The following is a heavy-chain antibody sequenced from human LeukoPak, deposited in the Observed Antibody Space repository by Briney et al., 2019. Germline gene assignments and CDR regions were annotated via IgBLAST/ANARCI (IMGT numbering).Heavy chain of an antibody. D-gene: IGHD3-3*01. J-gene: IGHJ6*03. CDR1: GGSISSGGYY. CDR2: IYHSGST. CDR3: ARGILEWLNDYYYYMDV. Sequence: ASETLSLTCTVSGGSISSGGYYWSWIRQPPGKGLEWIGYIYHSGSTYYNPSLKSRVTISVDRSKNQFSLKLSSVTAADTAVYYCARGILEWLNDYYYYMDVWGKGTTVTVSS. V-gene: IGHV4-30-2*01.